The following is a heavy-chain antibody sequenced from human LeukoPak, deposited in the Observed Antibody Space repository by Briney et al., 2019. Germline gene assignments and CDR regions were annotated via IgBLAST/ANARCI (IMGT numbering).Heavy chain of an antibody. V-gene: IGHV4-31*03. Sequence: PSETLSLTCTVSGGSISSGGYYWSWIRQHPGKGLKWIGYIYYSGSTYYNPSLKSRVTISVDTSKNQFSLKLSSVTAADTAVYYCARDGGDFWSGYYRWFDPWGQGTLVTVSS. J-gene: IGHJ5*02. CDR2: IYYSGST. CDR1: GGSISSGGYY. CDR3: ARDGGDFWSGYYRWFDP. D-gene: IGHD3-3*01.